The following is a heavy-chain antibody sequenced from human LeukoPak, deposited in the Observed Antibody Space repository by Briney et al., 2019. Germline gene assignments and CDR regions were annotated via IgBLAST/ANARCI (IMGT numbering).Heavy chain of an antibody. Sequence: SETLFLTCAVYGGSFSGYYWSWIRQPPGKGLEWIGEINHSGSTNYNPSPKSRVTISVDTSKNQFSLKLSSVTAADTAVYYCARGGDKYSSSSGSNYWGQGTLVTVSS. J-gene: IGHJ4*02. D-gene: IGHD6-6*01. V-gene: IGHV4-34*01. CDR3: ARGGDKYSSSSGSNY. CDR1: GGSFSGYY. CDR2: INHSGST.